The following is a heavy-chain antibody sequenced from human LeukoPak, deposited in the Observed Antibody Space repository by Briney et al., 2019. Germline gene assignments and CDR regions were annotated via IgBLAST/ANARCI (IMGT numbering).Heavy chain of an antibody. D-gene: IGHD5-12*01. Sequence: SETLSLTCAVYGGSFSGYYWSWIRQPPGKGLEWIGEINHSGSTNYNPSLKSRVTISVDTSKNQFSLKLSSVTTADTAVYYCARLGYSGYDLYYFDYWGQGTLVTVSS. CDR3: ARLGYSGYDLYYFDY. J-gene: IGHJ4*02. CDR2: INHSGST. CDR1: GGSFSGYY. V-gene: IGHV4-34*01.